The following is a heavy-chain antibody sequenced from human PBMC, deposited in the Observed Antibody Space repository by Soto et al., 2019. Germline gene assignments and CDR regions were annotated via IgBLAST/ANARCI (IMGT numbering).Heavy chain of an antibody. Sequence: GGSLRLSCAASGFTFSSYALTWVRQAPGKGLEWVAVIWSDGSNKYYAGSVKGRFTISRDNSRNTLFLQMNSLRADDTAVYYCVKEERPHYYYYGMDVWGQGTTVTVSS. CDR3: VKEERPHYYYYGMDV. CDR2: IWSDGSNK. J-gene: IGHJ6*02. V-gene: IGHV3-33*06. CDR1: GFTFSSYA.